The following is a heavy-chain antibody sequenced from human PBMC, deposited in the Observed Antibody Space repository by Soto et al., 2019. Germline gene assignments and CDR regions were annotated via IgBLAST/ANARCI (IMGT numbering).Heavy chain of an antibody. Sequence: QVQLVHSGTEVKKPGASVKVSCKTSGYTFINFGIGWLRQAPGQGLEWMGWISPFNGHTHYAQKFQGRVSLTTDTSTSTAFLELWSLTYDDTAVYYCAREPPRATAGLNYFDPWGQGTLVTVSS. CDR2: ISPFNGHT. V-gene: IGHV1-18*01. D-gene: IGHD6-13*01. J-gene: IGHJ5*02. CDR3: AREPPRATAGLNYFDP. CDR1: GYTFINFG.